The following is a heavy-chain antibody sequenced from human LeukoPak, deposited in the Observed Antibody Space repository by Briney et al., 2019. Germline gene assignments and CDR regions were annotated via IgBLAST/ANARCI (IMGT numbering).Heavy chain of an antibody. Sequence: SETLSLTCAVYGGSFSGYYWSWIRQPPGKGLEWIGEINHSGSTNYNPSLKSRVTISVDTSKNQFSLKLSSVTAADTAVYYCAREGDDFWSGYYRHNWFDPWGQGTLVTVSS. D-gene: IGHD3-3*01. J-gene: IGHJ5*02. CDR3: AREGDDFWSGYYRHNWFDP. CDR2: INHSGST. V-gene: IGHV4-34*01. CDR1: GGSFSGYY.